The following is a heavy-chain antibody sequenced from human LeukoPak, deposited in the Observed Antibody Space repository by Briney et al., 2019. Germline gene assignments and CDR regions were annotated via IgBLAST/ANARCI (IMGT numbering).Heavy chain of an antibody. J-gene: IGHJ4*02. D-gene: IGHD5-24*01. CDR3: ATGTRRDRFDY. Sequence: GSLRLSCAASEFTFSNAWMNWVRQAPGNGLEYIGRIQSKSDGGTTDYAAPVKGRFTISRDDSKSTLYLQMNSLKTDDTAVYYCATGTRRDRFDYWGQGTLVTVSS. V-gene: IGHV3-15*01. CDR1: EFTFSNAW. CDR2: IQSKSDGGTT.